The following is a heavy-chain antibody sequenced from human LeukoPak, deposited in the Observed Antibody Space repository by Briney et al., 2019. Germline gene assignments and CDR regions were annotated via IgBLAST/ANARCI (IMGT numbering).Heavy chain of an antibody. J-gene: IGHJ4*02. D-gene: IGHD2-15*01. CDR3: ARHTRRVVAAGHFDY. CDR2: IYPGDSDT. Sequence: GASLQISSKGSGYGFTSYWIGWVRQMPGKGLEWMGIIYPGDSDTRYSPSFQGQVTISADKSISTAYLQWSSLKASDTAMYYCARHTRRVVAAGHFDYWGQGTLVTVSS. V-gene: IGHV5-51*01. CDR1: GYGFTSYW.